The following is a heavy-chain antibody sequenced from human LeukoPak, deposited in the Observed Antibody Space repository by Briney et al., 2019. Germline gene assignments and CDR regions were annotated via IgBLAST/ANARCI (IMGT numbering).Heavy chain of an antibody. CDR1: GYTFSSYA. D-gene: IGHD3-22*01. Sequence: SVKVSCKASGYTFSSYAFNWVRQAPGQGLEWMGWIIPNCGATNYAQKFQGRVTITTDESTSTAYMELSRLRSDDTAVYYCARTSRAGSGYSYCCIDGWGKGTTVTVSS. J-gene: IGHJ6*03. V-gene: IGHV1-69*05. CDR2: IIPNCGAT. CDR3: ARTSRAGSGYSYCCIDG.